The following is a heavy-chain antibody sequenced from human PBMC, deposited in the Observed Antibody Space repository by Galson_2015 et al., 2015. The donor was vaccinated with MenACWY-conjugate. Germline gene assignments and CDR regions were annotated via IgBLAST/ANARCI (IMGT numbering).Heavy chain of an antibody. Sequence: SLRLSCAASGFSFTTSGMNWVRQAPGKGLEWVSSITGTSTYIHYADSVKGRFTISRDNARNSVSLQMNSLRAEDTAVYYCARGANIYFYSMDVWGKRTTVTVSS. V-gene: IGHV3-21*01. D-gene: IGHD2/OR15-2a*01. CDR3: ARGANIYFYSMDV. J-gene: IGHJ6*03. CDR2: ITGTSTYI. CDR1: GFSFTTSG.